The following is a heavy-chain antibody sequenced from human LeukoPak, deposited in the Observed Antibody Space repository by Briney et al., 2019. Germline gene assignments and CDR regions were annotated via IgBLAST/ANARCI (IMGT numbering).Heavy chain of an antibody. CDR1: GYIFTIYN. Sequence: ASVKVSCKASGYIFTIYNLHWVRQAPGQGLEWMGMINPSDDATTYAQRFQGRLTMTRDMTTTTVYMDLRSLRSEDTAVYYWARDPLSSGWFDPWGQGTLVTVSS. CDR3: ARDPLSSGWFDP. CDR2: INPSDDAT. J-gene: IGHJ5*02. D-gene: IGHD3-10*01. V-gene: IGHV1-46*01.